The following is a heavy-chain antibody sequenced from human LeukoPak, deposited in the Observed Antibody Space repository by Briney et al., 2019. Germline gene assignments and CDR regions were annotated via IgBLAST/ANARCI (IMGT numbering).Heavy chain of an antibody. CDR3: ARAVYSSSDTYFDY. J-gene: IGHJ4*02. Sequence: SETLSLTCAVYGGSFSGYYWSWIRQPPGKGLEWIGEINHSGSTNYNPSLKSRVTISVDTSKNQFSLKLSSVTAADTAVYYCARAVYSSSDTYFDYWGQGTLVTVSS. CDR1: GGSFSGYY. V-gene: IGHV4-34*01. CDR2: INHSGST. D-gene: IGHD6-6*01.